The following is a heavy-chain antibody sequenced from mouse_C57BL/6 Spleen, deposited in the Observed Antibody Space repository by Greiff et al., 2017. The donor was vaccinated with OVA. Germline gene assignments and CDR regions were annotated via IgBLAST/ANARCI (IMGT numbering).Heavy chain of an antibody. Sequence: EVKLQESGPGLVKPSQTVFLTCTVTGISITTGNYRWSWIRQFPGNKLEWIGYIYYSGTITYNPSLTSRTTITRDTPKNQFFLEMNSLTAEDTATYYCARERFNWGYWYFDVWGTGTTVTVSS. CDR1: GISITTGNYR. V-gene: IGHV3-5*01. CDR3: ARERFNWGYWYFDV. D-gene: IGHD4-1*01. CDR2: IYYSGTI. J-gene: IGHJ1*03.